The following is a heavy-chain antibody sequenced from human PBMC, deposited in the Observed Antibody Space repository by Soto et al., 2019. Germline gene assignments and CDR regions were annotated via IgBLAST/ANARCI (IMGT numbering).Heavy chain of an antibody. Sequence: SGPTLVKPTQTLTLTCTFSGFSLSTSGVGVGWIRQPPGKALEWLALIYWNDDKRYSPSLKSRLTITKDTSKNQVVLTMTNMDPVDTATYYCAHRLARRWLQLGNFVGAFDIWGQGTMVTVSS. V-gene: IGHV2-5*01. CDR2: IYWNDDK. J-gene: IGHJ3*02. CDR1: GFSLSTSGVG. CDR3: AHRLARRWLQLGNFVGAFDI. D-gene: IGHD5-12*01.